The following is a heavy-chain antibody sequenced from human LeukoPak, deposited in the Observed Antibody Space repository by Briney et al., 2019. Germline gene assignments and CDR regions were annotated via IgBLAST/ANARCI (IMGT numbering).Heavy chain of an antibody. D-gene: IGHD1-26*01. V-gene: IGHV3-23*01. CDR2: ISGSGAKT. CDR1: GFTFRSYA. J-gene: IGHJ4*02. Sequence: PGGSPRLSCEASGFTFRSYAMTWVRQAPGKGLEWVSAISGSGAKTYYADSVKGRFTISRDNAKNSLYLQMNSLRAEDTAVYYCASGGSYDEAPYFDYWGRGTLVTVSS. CDR3: ASGGSYDEAPYFDY.